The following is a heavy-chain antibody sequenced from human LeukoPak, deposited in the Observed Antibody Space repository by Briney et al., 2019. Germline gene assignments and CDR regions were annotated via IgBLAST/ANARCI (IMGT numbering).Heavy chain of an antibody. CDR1: GGTFSSYA. CDR2: IIPILGIA. CDR3: ARDRDGYNLYYFDY. D-gene: IGHD5-24*01. Sequence: SVKVSCKASGGTFSSYAISWVRQAPGQGLEWMGRIIPILGIANYAQKFQGRVTITADKSTSTAYMELCSLRSEDTAVYYCARDRDGYNLYYFDYWGQGTLVTVSS. J-gene: IGHJ4*02. V-gene: IGHV1-69*04.